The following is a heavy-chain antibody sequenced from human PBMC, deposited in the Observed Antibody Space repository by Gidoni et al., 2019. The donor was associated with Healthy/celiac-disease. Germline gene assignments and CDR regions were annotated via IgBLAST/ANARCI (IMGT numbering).Heavy chain of an antibody. CDR2: IYPSGST. D-gene: IGHD5-18*01. V-gene: IGHV4-61*02. CDR1: GGSISSGRYY. J-gene: IGHJ6*02. Sequence: QVQLHESGPGLVKPSQTLSLTCTVSGGSISSGRYYCRWIRQPAGKGLEWNGRIYPSGSTNYNPFLKSRVTISVDTSKNQFSLKLSSVTAADTAVYYCARDVDTAMVPGGGYYYGMDVWGQGTTVTVSS. CDR3: ARDVDTAMVPGGGYYYGMDV.